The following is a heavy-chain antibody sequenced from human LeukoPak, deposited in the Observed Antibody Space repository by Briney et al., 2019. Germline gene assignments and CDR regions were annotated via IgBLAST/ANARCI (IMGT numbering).Heavy chain of an antibody. Sequence: SETLSLTCTVSGGSISSYYWSWIRQPPGKGLEWIGSIYYSGSTYYNPSLKSRVTISVDTSKNQFSLKLSSVTAADTAVYYCARHFLPQSLDAFDIWGQGTMVTVSS. J-gene: IGHJ3*02. CDR1: GGSISSYY. CDR2: IYYSGST. V-gene: IGHV4-39*01. CDR3: ARHFLPQSLDAFDI.